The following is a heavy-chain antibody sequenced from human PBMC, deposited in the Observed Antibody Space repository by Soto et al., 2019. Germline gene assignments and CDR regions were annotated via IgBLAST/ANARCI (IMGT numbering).Heavy chain of an antibody. D-gene: IGHD3-16*01. CDR3: AREISYVSGGHRYYGVDV. CDR1: GFPFSDHY. CDR2: MSGSGSSE. Sequence: GGSLRLSCAASGFPFSDHYLAWICQAPGKGLVIVAHMSGSGSSEDYGDSVKSRCYILRDYSKHLLFMQMCFLRADDTAVYYCAREISYVSGGHRYYGVDVLGQGNAVTGLL. V-gene: IGHV3-11*01. J-gene: IGHJ6*02.